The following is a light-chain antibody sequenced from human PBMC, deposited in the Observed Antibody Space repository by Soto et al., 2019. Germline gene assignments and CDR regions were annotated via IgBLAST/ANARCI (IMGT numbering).Light chain of an antibody. CDR3: QQRSNWPRT. CDR2: DAS. V-gene: IGKV3-11*01. Sequence: EIVMTQSPATLSVSPGERATLSCRASQSVSSNLAWYQQKPGQAPRLLIYDASNRATGIPDRFSGSGSGTDFTLTISSLEPEDFAAYYCQQRSNWPRTFGQGPRWIS. CDR1: QSVSSN. J-gene: IGKJ1*01.